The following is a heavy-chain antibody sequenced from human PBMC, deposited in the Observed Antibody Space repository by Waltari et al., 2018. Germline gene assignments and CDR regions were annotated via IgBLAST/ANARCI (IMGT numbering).Heavy chain of an antibody. V-gene: IGHV4-34*01. CDR2: INHSGST. D-gene: IGHD2-15*01. CDR3: ASACSGGSCPPHDY. CDR1: GGSFSGYY. Sequence: QVQLQQWGAGLLKPSETLSLTCAVYGGSFSGYYWSWIRQPPGKGLEWIGEINHSGSTNYNPSLKSRVTIAVDTSKNQFSLKLSSVTAADTAVYYCASACSGGSCPPHDYWGQGTLVTVSS. J-gene: IGHJ4*02.